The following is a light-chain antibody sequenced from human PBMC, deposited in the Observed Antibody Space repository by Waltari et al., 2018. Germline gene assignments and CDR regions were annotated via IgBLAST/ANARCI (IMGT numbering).Light chain of an antibody. CDR1: QGISNY. Sequence: VIWMTQSPSLLSASTGDRVIISCRMSQGISNYLAWYQQKQGEAPELLIYGASTLQSGVPSRFRGSGSGTDFTLTISRLQSEDFATYYCQQYYTFPPTFGQGTKVEIK. J-gene: IGKJ1*01. CDR3: QQYYTFPPT. CDR2: GAS. V-gene: IGKV1D-8*04.